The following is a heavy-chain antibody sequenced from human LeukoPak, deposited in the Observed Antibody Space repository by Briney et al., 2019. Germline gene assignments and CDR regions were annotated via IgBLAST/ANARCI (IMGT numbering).Heavy chain of an antibody. J-gene: IGHJ3*02. CDR2: ISSSSSYI. Sequence: GGSLRLSCAASGFTFSSYSMNWVRQAPGKGLEWASSISSSSSYIYYADSVKGRFTISRDNAKNSLYLQMNSLRAEDTAVYYCARDLLTDYYDSSGYPPGAFDIWGQGTMVTVSS. D-gene: IGHD3-22*01. CDR1: GFTFSSYS. V-gene: IGHV3-21*01. CDR3: ARDLLTDYYDSSGYPPGAFDI.